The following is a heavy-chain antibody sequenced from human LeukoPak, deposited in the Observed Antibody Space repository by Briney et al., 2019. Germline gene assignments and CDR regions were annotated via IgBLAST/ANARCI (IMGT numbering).Heavy chain of an antibody. CDR1: GGSISSYY. CDR2: IYYSGST. CDR3: ASYTPSRDYFDC. J-gene: IGHJ4*02. D-gene: IGHD4-4*01. Sequence: SETLSLTCTVSGGSISSYYWSWIRQPPGKGLEWIGYIYYSGSTNYNPSLKSRVTISVDTSKNQSSLKLSSVTAADTAVYYCASYTPSRDYFDCWGQGTLVTVSS. V-gene: IGHV4-59*08.